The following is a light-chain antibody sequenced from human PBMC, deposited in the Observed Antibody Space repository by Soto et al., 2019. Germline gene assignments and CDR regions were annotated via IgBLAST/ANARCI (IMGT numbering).Light chain of an antibody. Sequence: EMVMTQSPATLSVSPGERATLSCRASQSVGSNLAWYQQKTGQAPRLLIYGASTRATGIPARFSGSGSGTEFTLTISSLQSEDSAVYYCQQYNNWRTFGQGTKVEI. CDR1: QSVGSN. J-gene: IGKJ1*01. CDR2: GAS. V-gene: IGKV3-15*01. CDR3: QQYNNWRT.